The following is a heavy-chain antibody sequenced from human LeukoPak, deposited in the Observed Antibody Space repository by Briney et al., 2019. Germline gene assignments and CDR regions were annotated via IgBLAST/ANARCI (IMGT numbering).Heavy chain of an antibody. Sequence: SETLSLTCTVSGGSISSYYWSWIRQPPGKGLEWIGYIYYSGSTNYNPSLKSRVTISVDTSKNQFSLKLSSVTAADTAVYYCARNNRNYDILTGYPYWYFDLWGRGTLVTVSS. CDR3: ARNNRNYDILTGYPYWYFDL. D-gene: IGHD3-9*01. CDR2: IYYSGST. CDR1: GGSISSYY. J-gene: IGHJ2*01. V-gene: IGHV4-59*08.